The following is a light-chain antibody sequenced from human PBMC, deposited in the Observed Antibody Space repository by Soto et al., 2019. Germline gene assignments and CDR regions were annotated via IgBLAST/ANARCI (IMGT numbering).Light chain of an antibody. J-gene: IGKJ5*01. Sequence: EIVLTQSPGTLSLSPVERATLSCRASQSVSSSYLAWYQQKPGQAPRLLIYGASSRATGIPDRFSGSGSGTDFTLTISRLEPEDFAVYYCQLYGSSRFTFGQGTRLEIK. CDR3: QLYGSSRFT. CDR1: QSVSSSY. CDR2: GAS. V-gene: IGKV3-20*01.